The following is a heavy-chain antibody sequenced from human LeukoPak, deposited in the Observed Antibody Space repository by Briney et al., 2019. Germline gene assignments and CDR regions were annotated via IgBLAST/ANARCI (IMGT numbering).Heavy chain of an antibody. D-gene: IGHD3-16*01. Sequence: GGSLRLSCVGSGFSFSANNMHWMRHAAGKGPEWLSFISSSGTTIRYADSVRDRFFIFRDDAKNSLYLQMSSLRDEDTALYYCVTDWPVWWGQGTLVTVSS. CDR1: GFSFSANN. CDR2: ISSSGTTI. V-gene: IGHV3-48*02. J-gene: IGHJ4*02. CDR3: VTDWPVW.